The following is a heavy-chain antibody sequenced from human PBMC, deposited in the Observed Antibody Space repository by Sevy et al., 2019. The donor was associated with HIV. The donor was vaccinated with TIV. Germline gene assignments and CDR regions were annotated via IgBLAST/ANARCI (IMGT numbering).Heavy chain of an antibody. CDR2: ISYDGSNK. J-gene: IGHJ4*02. V-gene: IGHV3-30-3*01. D-gene: IGHD6-19*01. CDR1: GFTFSSYA. Sequence: GGSLRLSCAASGFTFSSYAMHWVRQAPGKGLEWVAVISYDGSNKYYADYVEGRFTISRDNSKNMMYLQMNSLRADDTVVYYCARPIAVAGTESAGGDYWGQGTLVTVSS. CDR3: ARPIAVAGTESAGGDY.